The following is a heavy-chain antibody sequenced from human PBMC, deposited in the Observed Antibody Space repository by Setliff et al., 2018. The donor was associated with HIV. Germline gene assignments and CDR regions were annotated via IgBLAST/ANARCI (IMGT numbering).Heavy chain of an antibody. CDR2: IRSKAYSGTT. Sequence: PGESLKISCTASGFTFGDYAVSWVRQAPGKGLEWVGFIRSKAYSGTTEYAASVKGRFTISREDSKNIAYLQMNSLKTEDTAVYYCTRDLHYDAFDIWGQGTMVTVSS. CDR1: GFTFGDYA. CDR3: TRDLHYDAFDI. J-gene: IGHJ3*02. V-gene: IGHV3-49*04.